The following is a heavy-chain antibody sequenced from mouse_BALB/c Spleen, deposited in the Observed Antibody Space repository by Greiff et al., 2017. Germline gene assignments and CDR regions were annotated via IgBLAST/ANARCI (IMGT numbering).Heavy chain of an antibody. V-gene: IGHV1-87*01. CDR1: GYTFTSYW. Sequence: QVQLKQSGAELARPGASVKLSCKASGYTFTSYWMQWVKQRPGQGLEWIGAIYPGDGDTRYTQKFKGKATLTADKSSSTAYMQLSSLASEDSAVYYCARDGGWYFDVWGAGTTVTVSS. J-gene: IGHJ1*01. CDR2: IYPGDGDT. CDR3: ARDGGWYFDV.